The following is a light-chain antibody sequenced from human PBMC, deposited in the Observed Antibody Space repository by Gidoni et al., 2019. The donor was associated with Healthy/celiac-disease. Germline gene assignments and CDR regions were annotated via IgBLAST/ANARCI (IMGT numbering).Light chain of an antibody. J-gene: IGKJ1*01. CDR1: QDVSNY. Sequence: DIQMTQSPSSLSASVGDRVTITCQASQDVSNYLNWYQQKPGKAPQLLIYDASRLAKGGPSRFSRSGSGTDYTFTIINLQPEVIATYCCQKYDMLPQTFGQGTKVEIK. CDR3: QKYDMLPQT. V-gene: IGKV1-33*01. CDR2: DAS.